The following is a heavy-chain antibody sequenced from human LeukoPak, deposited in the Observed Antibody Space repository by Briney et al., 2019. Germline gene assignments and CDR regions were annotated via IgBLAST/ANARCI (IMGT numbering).Heavy chain of an antibody. Sequence: ASVKVSCKAPGYTFTSYYMHWVRQAPGQGLEWMGIINPSGGSTSYAQKFQGRVTMTRDMSTSTVYMELRSLRSDDTAVYYCASAGSPETGYPYYYYYYMDVWGKGTTVTVSS. CDR1: GYTFTSYY. D-gene: IGHD3-9*01. V-gene: IGHV1-46*01. J-gene: IGHJ6*03. CDR3: ASAGSPETGYPYYYYYYMDV. CDR2: INPSGGST.